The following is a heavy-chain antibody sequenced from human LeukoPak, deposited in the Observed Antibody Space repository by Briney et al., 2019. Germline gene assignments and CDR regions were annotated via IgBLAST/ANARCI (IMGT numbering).Heavy chain of an antibody. CDR1: GFTFSSCG. Sequence: GGSLRLSCAASGFTFSSCGMNWVRQAPGKGLEWISSISGSSTYIYYADSVKGRFTISRDNAKNSLYLQMNSLRAEDTAVYYCARCSSSWYPDYWGQGTLVTVSS. J-gene: IGHJ4*02. CDR2: ISGSSTYI. CDR3: ARCSSSWYPDY. V-gene: IGHV3-21*01. D-gene: IGHD6-13*01.